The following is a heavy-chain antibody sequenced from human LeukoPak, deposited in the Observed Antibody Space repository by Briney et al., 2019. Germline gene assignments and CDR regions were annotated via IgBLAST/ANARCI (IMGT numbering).Heavy chain of an antibody. J-gene: IGHJ3*02. CDR3: ARGLYYEFWSGYNDVFDI. D-gene: IGHD3-3*01. CDR2: IYTSGST. Sequence: SEALSLTCTVSGGSISSYYWSWIRQPAGKGLEWIGRIYTSGSTNYNPSLKSRVTMSVDTSKNQFSLKLSSVTAADTAVYYCARGLYYEFWSGYNDVFDIWGQGTMVTVSS. V-gene: IGHV4-4*07. CDR1: GGSISSYY.